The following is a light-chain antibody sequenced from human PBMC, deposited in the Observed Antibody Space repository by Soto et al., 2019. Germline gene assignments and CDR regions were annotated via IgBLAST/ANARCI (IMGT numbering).Light chain of an antibody. J-gene: IGKJ5*01. CDR3: QQYSHLIT. CDR1: QDISNY. V-gene: IGKV1-33*01. Sequence: SQMSHCPSCLSASVGDRVSITCQASQDISNYLNWYQQKLGKAPKLLIYDASNLETGVPSRFSGSGSGTDFTFTISSLQTEDIATYYCQQYSHLITFGQGTRLEIK. CDR2: DAS.